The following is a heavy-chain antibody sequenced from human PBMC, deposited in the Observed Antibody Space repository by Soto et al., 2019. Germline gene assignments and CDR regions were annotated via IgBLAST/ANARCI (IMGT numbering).Heavy chain of an antibody. V-gene: IGHV1-18*01. D-gene: IGHD6-6*01. Sequence: QVHLVQSGAEVKKPGASVKVSCKASGYTFTSYGITWVRQAPGQGLEWMGWISAHNGNTDYAQKLQGRVIVTRDTATSTAYMELRSLRSEETAVYYGARGRDGDYWGQGARVSVSS. J-gene: IGHJ4*02. CDR1: GYTFTSYG. CDR2: ISAHNGNT. CDR3: ARGRDGDY.